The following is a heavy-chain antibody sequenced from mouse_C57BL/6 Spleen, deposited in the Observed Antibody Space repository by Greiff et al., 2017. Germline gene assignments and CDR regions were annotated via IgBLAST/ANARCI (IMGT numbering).Heavy chain of an antibody. Sequence: QVQLQQSGPELVKPGASVKISCKASGYAFSSSWMNWVKQRPGKGLEWIGRIYPGDGDTNYNGKFKGKATLTADKSSSTAYMQLSSLTSEDSAVYFCARRGSYGYCYYWGQGTTLTVSS. CDR1: GYAFSSSW. CDR3: ARRGSYGYCYY. D-gene: IGHD2-2*01. J-gene: IGHJ2*01. CDR2: IYPGDGDT. V-gene: IGHV1-82*01.